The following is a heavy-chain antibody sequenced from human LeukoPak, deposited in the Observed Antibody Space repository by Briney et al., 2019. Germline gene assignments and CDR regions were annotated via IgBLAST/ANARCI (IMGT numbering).Heavy chain of an antibody. CDR3: ARDDFCSGYRAFDI. D-gene: IGHD3-3*01. CDR1: GGSISSYY. CDR2: IYTSGST. J-gene: IGHJ3*02. V-gene: IGHV4-4*07. Sequence: PSETLSLTCTVSGGSISSYYWNWIRQSAGKGLEWIGRIYTSGSTNYNPSLKSRVTMSVDTSKNQFSLKGSSVTAADTAVYYCARDDFCSGYRAFDIWGQGTRVTVSS.